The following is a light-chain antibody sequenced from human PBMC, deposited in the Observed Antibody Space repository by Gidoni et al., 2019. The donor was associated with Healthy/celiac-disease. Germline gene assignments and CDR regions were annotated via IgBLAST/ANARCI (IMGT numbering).Light chain of an antibody. CDR1: QSVSSSY. Sequence: EIVLTQSPGTLSLSPGERATLSCRASQSVSSSYLAWYQQKPGQAPRLLIYGASSRATGIPDRFSGSGSATDFTLTISRLEPDDFAVYYCQQYGSSPLTFGGGTKVEIK. V-gene: IGKV3-20*01. CDR2: GAS. J-gene: IGKJ4*01. CDR3: QQYGSSPLT.